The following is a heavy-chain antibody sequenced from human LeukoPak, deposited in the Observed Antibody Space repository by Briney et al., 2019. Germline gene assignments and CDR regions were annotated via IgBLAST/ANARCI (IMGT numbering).Heavy chain of an antibody. J-gene: IGHJ4*02. D-gene: IGHD3-22*01. Sequence: GGSLRLSCAASGFDFWNYGMHWVRQAPGTGLEWVAVIWYDGSRIYYADSVKGRFTISRDNSKNTVYLEMTSLRAEDTAVYYCAGPNYDTNGYYSDYWGQGALVTVSS. CDR3: AGPNYDTNGYYSDY. CDR1: GFDFWNYG. CDR2: IWYDGSRI. V-gene: IGHV3-33*03.